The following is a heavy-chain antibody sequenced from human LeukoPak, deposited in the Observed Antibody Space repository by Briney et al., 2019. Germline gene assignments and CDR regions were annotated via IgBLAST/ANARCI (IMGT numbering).Heavy chain of an antibody. D-gene: IGHD3-3*01. J-gene: IGHJ4*02. CDR1: GFTFRKFA. CDR3: AKLPVTYDFWSGHYAFDT. CDR2: INCYGNKT. Sequence: GSLRPSLSALGFTFRKFALDRVPPAPREGAEMGSLINCYGNKTYYANSVKGRFTITRDNSKNIMYLEMNSLRADDTAVYYCAKLPVTYDFWSGHYAFDTWGQGNPLTVSS. V-gene: IGHV3-23*01.